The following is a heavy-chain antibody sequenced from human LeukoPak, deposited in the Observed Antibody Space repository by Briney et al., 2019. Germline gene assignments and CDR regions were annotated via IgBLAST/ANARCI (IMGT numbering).Heavy chain of an antibody. CDR1: GFTFSSYS. J-gene: IGHJ4*02. CDR3: ARLAYCGGDCYKWYYFDY. Sequence: GGSLRLSCAASGFTFSSYSMNWVRQAPGKGLEWVSGINWNGGSTGYADSVRGRFTISRDNAKNSLYLQMNSLRAEDTALYYCARLAYCGGDCYKWYYFDYWGQGTLVTVSS. V-gene: IGHV3-20*04. CDR2: INWNGGST. D-gene: IGHD2-21*02.